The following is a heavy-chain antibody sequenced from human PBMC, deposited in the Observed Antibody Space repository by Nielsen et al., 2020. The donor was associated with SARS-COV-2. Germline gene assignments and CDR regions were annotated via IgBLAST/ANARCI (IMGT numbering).Heavy chain of an antibody. J-gene: IGHJ6*02. V-gene: IGHV1-46*01. D-gene: IGHD2-2*01. CDR2: INPSGGST. CDR3: ARGSTDCSSTSCYGPQVFGYYYYGMDV. Sequence: WVRQAPGQGLEWMGIINPSGGSTSYAQKFQGRVTITADESTSTAYMELSSLRSEDTAVYYCARGSTDCSSTSCYGPQVFGYYYYGMDVWGQGTTVTVSS.